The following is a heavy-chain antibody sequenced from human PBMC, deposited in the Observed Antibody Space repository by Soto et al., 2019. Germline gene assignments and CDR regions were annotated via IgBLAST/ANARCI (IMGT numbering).Heavy chain of an antibody. D-gene: IGHD7-27*01. J-gene: IGHJ4*02. V-gene: IGHV1-2*02. CDR3: ACWPKSPGC. CDR2: SDLKTGAT. CDR1: GYIFTGYY. Sequence: ASVKVSCKASGYIFTGYYLEWVRQAPGQGLEWVGWSDLKTGATNDAQKFQGRVTMTSDTTINTGYMELSSLRFDDTAVYYCACWPKSPGCWCQGTLVTVSS.